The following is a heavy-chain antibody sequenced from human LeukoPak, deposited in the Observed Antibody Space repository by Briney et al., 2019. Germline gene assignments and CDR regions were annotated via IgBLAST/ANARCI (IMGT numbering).Heavy chain of an antibody. J-gene: IGHJ5*02. V-gene: IGHV3-7*01. D-gene: IGHD3-10*01. CDR3: ATQSFGWFDL. CDR2: IKQDGSEK. Sequence: GGSLRLSCAASGFTFSSYEMNWVRQAPGKGLEWVANIKQDGSEKYYVDSVKGRFTISRDNAKNSLYLQMNSLRAEDTAVYYCATQSFGWFDLWGQGTLVTVCS. CDR1: GFTFSSYE.